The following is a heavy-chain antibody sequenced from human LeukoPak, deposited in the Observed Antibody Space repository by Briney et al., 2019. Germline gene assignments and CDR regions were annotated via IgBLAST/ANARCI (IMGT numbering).Heavy chain of an antibody. CDR3: AKVPQGGYYYYAFDI. J-gene: IGHJ3*02. V-gene: IGHV4-4*02. Sequence: SETLSLTCAVSGGSISSSNWWSWVRQPPGKGLEWIGEIYHSGSTNYNPSLKSRVTISVDKSKNQFSLKLSSVTAADTAVYYCAKVPQGGYYYYAFDIWGQGTMVTVSS. D-gene: IGHD3-10*01. CDR1: GGSISSSNW. CDR2: IYHSGST.